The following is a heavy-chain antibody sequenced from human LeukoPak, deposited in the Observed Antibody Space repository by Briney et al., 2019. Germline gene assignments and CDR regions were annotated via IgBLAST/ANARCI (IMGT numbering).Heavy chain of an antibody. CDR1: GFTFSSYW. Sequence: GGSLRLSCAASGFTFSSYWMSWVRQAPEKGLEWVANIKQDGSEKYYVDSVKGRFTISRDDAKNSLYLQMNSLRAEDTAVYYCARVCGGDCYSFGYYFDYWGQGTLVTVSS. J-gene: IGHJ4*02. V-gene: IGHV3-7*01. CDR3: ARVCGGDCYSFGYYFDY. D-gene: IGHD2-21*02. CDR2: IKQDGSEK.